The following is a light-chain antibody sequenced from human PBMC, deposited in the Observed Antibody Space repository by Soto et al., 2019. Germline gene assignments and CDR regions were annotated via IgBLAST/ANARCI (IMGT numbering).Light chain of an antibody. Sequence: EIVLTQSPGTLSLSPGERATLSCRASQSVSSSYLAWYQQKPGQAPRLLIYGASSRATGIPDRFSGSGSGTDFTLNISRLEPEDFAVYYCQQYCSSPITFGPGTKVDIK. V-gene: IGKV3-20*01. CDR2: GAS. J-gene: IGKJ3*01. CDR1: QSVSSSY. CDR3: QQYCSSPIT.